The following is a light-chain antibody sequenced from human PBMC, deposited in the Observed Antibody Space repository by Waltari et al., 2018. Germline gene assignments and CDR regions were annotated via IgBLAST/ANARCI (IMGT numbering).Light chain of an antibody. J-gene: IGKJ2*01. CDR2: RVS. CDR3: VQSLELPYT. V-gene: IGKV2D-29*01. CDR1: QCRLKSYGATH. Sequence: IVMTQTPLSLSVTPRQSAAIPCTSSQCRLKSYGATHLFWYLQKPGQPPQLLIYRVSNRFSGVPDRFSGSGSGTDFTLRISRMEAEDVGVYYCVQSLELPYTFGQGTKLEI.